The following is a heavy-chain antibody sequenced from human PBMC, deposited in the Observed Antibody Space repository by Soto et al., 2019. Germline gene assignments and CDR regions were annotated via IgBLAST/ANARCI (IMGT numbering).Heavy chain of an antibody. J-gene: IGHJ4*02. V-gene: IGHV3-30-3*01. Sequence: LRLSCAASGFTFSSYAMHWVRQAPGKGLEWVAVISYDGSNKYYADSVKGRFTTSRDNSKNTLYLQVNSLRAEDTAVYYCARDRDSSSSFDYWGQGTLVTVSS. CDR3: ARDRDSSSSFDY. CDR1: GFTFSSYA. D-gene: IGHD6-6*01. CDR2: ISYDGSNK.